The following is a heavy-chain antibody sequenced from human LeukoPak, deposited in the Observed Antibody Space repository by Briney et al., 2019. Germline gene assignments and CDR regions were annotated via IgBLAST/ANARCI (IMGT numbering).Heavy chain of an antibody. CDR2: IYHSGST. CDR1: GGSISSGGYS. Sequence: KPSETLSLTCAVSGGSISSGGYSWSWIRQPPGKGLEWIGYIYHSGSTHYNPSLKSRVTISVDRSKNQFSLKLSSVTAADTAVYYCARAGTCGGDCYYFDYWGQGTLVTVSS. CDR3: ARAGTCGGDCYYFDY. D-gene: IGHD2-21*02. J-gene: IGHJ4*02. V-gene: IGHV4-30-2*01.